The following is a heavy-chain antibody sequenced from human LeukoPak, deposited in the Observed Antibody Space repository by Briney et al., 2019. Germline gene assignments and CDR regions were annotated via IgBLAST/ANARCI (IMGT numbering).Heavy chain of an antibody. J-gene: IGHJ4*02. D-gene: IGHD6-19*01. CDR3: ARVWRSRPED. CDR1: GYPFTNYG. Sequence: SVKVSCKASGYPFTNYGISWVRQAPGQGLEWMGRIIPIFGTANYAQKFQGRVTITTDESTSTAYMELSSLRSEDTAVYYCARVWRSRPEDWGQGTLVTVSS. V-gene: IGHV1-69*05. CDR2: IIPIFGTA.